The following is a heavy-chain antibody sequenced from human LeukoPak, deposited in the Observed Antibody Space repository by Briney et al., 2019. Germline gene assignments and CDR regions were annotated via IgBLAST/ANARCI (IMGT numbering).Heavy chain of an antibody. D-gene: IGHD3-10*01. CDR3: ARDPIYYYGSGSYLSAYGMDV. CDR1: GDSISSSNW. CDR2: IYHSGST. Sequence: PSGTLSLTCAVSGDSISSSNWWSSVRQPPGKGLEWIGEIYHSGSTNYNPSLKSRVTISVDKSKNQFSLKLSSVTAADTAVYYCARDPIYYYGSGSYLSAYGMDVWGQGTTVTVSS. V-gene: IGHV4-4*02. J-gene: IGHJ6*02.